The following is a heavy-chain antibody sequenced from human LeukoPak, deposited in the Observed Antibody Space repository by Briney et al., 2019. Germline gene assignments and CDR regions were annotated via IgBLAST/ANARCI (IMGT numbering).Heavy chain of an antibody. D-gene: IGHD3-10*01. CDR2: IRYDGSNK. CDR3: AKDSAKRPYYYGSGSLGY. V-gene: IGHV3-30*02. Sequence: GGSLRLSCAASGFTFSSYGMHWVRQAPGKGLEWVAFIRYDGSNKYYADSVKGRFTISRDNSKNTLYLQMNSLRAKDTAVYYCAKDSAKRPYYYGSGSLGYWGQGTLVTVSS. J-gene: IGHJ4*02. CDR1: GFTFSSYG.